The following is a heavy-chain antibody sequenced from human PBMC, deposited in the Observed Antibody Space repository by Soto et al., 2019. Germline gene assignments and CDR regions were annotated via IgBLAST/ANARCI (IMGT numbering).Heavy chain of an antibody. V-gene: IGHV1-69*13. CDR1: GGTFSSYA. Sequence: ASVKVSCKASGGTFSSYAISWVRQAPGQGLEWMGGIIPIFGTANYAQKFQGRVTITADESTSTAYMELSSLRSEDTAVYYCARVGGHTAMVKYYYYGMDVWGQGTTVTVSS. CDR3: ARVGGHTAMVKYYYYGMDV. D-gene: IGHD5-18*01. J-gene: IGHJ6*02. CDR2: IIPIFGTA.